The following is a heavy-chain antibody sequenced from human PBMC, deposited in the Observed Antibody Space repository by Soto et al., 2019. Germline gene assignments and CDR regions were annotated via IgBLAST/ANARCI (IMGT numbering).Heavy chain of an antibody. D-gene: IGHD2-2*01. CDR3: VRKYPGTRPFDY. Sequence: LXLXCAASGFLFNSXGMNWVRQAPGKGLAWVSAIGTDGKTYYANSVKGRFTISRDNYRTTLYLQMNSLRVEDTALYYCVRKYPGTRPFDYWGQGTLATVSS. CDR2: IGTDGKT. CDR1: GFLFNSXG. J-gene: IGHJ4*01. V-gene: IGHV3-23*01.